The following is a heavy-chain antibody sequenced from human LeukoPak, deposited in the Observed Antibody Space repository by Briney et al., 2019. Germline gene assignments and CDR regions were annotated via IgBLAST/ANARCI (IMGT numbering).Heavy chain of an antibody. V-gene: IGHV3-7*01. D-gene: IGHD1-26*01. J-gene: IGHJ6*03. CDR2: IKQDGSEK. Sequence: PGGSLRPSCAASGFTFITYWMSWVRQAPGKGLEWVANIKQDGSEKYYMDSVKGRFTISRDNAKRSLYLQMNSVRAEDTDVSYCGSRGSRNYMDVWGKGTTVTVSS. CDR3: GSRGSRNYMDV. CDR1: GFTFITYW.